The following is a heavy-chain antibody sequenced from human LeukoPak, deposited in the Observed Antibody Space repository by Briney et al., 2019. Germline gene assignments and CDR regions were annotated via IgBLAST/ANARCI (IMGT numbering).Heavy chain of an antibody. J-gene: IGHJ4*02. D-gene: IGHD3-16*01. CDR2: ISSSSSTI. Sequence: GGSLRLSRAASGFTFSSYSMNWVRQAPGKGLEWVSYISSSSSTIYYADSVKGRFTISRDNAKNSQHLQMNSLRAEDTAVYYCARDMIEEDYWGQGTLVTVSS. CDR1: GFTFSSYS. CDR3: ARDMIEEDY. V-gene: IGHV3-48*04.